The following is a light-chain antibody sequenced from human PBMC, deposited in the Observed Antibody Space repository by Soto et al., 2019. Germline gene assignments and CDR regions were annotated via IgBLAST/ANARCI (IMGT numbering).Light chain of an antibody. CDR1: QSVSSNH. CDR3: QQFSSYPLT. CDR2: GGS. V-gene: IGKV3-20*01. Sequence: DIVLTQSPGTLSLCPGERATLYCRASQSVSSNHLAWYQQKPGQAPRLLIYGGSSRATGIPVRFSGSGSGTDFTLTISRLEPEDFAVYYCQQFSSYPLTFGGGTKVDI. J-gene: IGKJ4*01.